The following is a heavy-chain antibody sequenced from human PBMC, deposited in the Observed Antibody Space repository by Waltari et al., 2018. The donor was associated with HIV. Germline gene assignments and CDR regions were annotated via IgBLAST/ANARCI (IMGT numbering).Heavy chain of an antibody. CDR1: GYTFTGYY. V-gene: IGHV1-2*02. J-gene: IGHJ4*02. Sequence: QVQLVQSGAEVKKPGASVTVSCKASGYTFTGYYMHWVRQAPGQGLEWKGWINPNSGGTNYAQKFQGRVTMTRDTSISTAYMELSRLRSDDTAVYYCAREYSSSSRTGDYWGQGTLVTVSS. CDR3: AREYSSSSRTGDY. D-gene: IGHD6-6*01. CDR2: INPNSGGT.